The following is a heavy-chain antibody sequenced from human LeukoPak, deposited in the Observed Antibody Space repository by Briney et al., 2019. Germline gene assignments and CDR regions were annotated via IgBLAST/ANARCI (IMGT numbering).Heavy chain of an antibody. V-gene: IGHV4-4*07. CDR3: ARTDYSNYYYYYYMDV. D-gene: IGHD4-11*01. CDR1: GGSISSYY. Sequence: SETLSLTCTVSGGSISSYYWSWIRQPAGKGLEWIGRIYTSGSTNYNPPLKSRVTMSVDTSKNQFSLKLSSVTAADTAVYYCARTDYSNYYYYYYMDVWGKGTTVTVSS. CDR2: IYTSGST. J-gene: IGHJ6*03.